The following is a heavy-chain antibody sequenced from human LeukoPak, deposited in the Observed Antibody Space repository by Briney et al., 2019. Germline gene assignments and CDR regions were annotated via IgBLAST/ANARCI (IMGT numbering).Heavy chain of an antibody. D-gene: IGHD2-15*01. CDR2: ISGSGGST. CDR3: AKSDCSGGSCYPLYYYMDV. J-gene: IGHJ6*03. Sequence: GGSLRLSCAASGFTFSSYAMSWVRQAPGKGLEWVSAISGSGGSTYYADSVKGRFTIPRDNSKNTLYLQMNSLRAEDTAVYYCAKSDCSGGSCYPLYYYMDVWGKGTTVTVSS. V-gene: IGHV3-23*01. CDR1: GFTFSSYA.